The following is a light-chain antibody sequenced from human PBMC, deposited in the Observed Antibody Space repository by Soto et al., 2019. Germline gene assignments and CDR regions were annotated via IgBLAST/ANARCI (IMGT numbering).Light chain of an antibody. CDR3: SSYTSSSTPPYV. J-gene: IGLJ1*01. CDR1: SSDVGGYHY. V-gene: IGLV2-14*01. CDR2: EVS. Sequence: QSVLTQPASVSGSPGQSITISCTGTSSDVGGYHYVSWYQQHPGKAPKLMIYEVSNRPSGVSNRFSGSKSGNTASLTISGLQAEDEADYYCSSYTSSSTPPYVFGTGTKVTVL.